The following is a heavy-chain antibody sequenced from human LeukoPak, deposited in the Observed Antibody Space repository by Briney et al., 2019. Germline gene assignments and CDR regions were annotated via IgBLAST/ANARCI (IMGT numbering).Heavy chain of an antibody. Sequence: GRSLRLSCAASGFTFSSYAMHWVRQAPGKGLEWVAVISYDGSNKYYADSVKGRFTISRDNSKNTLYLQMNSLRAEDTAVYYCARGSYSTSFDYWGQGTLVTVSS. V-gene: IGHV3-30-3*01. D-gene: IGHD2-15*01. CDR3: ARGSYSTSFDY. CDR2: ISYDGSNK. J-gene: IGHJ4*02. CDR1: GFTFSSYA.